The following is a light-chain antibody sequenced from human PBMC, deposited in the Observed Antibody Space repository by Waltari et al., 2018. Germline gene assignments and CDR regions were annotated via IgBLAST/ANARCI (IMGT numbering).Light chain of an antibody. CDR1: QSVSSY. V-gene: IGKV3-11*01. J-gene: IGKJ2*03. Sequence: EIVLTQSPATLSLSPGERGTLSCRASQSVSSYLAWYQQKPGQAPRLLIYDASKRATGIPARFIGGGSGTDFTLAISSLEPEDYAVYYCQQRSNWPLSFGQGTKLEIK. CDR2: DAS. CDR3: QQRSNWPLS.